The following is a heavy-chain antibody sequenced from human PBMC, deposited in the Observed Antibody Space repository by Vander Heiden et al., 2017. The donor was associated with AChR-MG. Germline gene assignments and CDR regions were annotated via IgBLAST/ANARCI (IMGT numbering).Heavy chain of an antibody. Sequence: EVQLVESGGGLVQPGGSLRLSCAASGFPVSGNYMSWVRQAPGKGLEWVSVIYSGGSTYYADSVKGRFTISRDNSKNTLYLQMNSLRAEDTAVYYCASGYYDSSGPFVIWGQGTLVTVSS. CDR3: ASGYYDSSGPFVI. J-gene: IGHJ4*02. CDR1: GFPVSGNY. V-gene: IGHV3-66*01. D-gene: IGHD3-22*01. CDR2: IYSGGST.